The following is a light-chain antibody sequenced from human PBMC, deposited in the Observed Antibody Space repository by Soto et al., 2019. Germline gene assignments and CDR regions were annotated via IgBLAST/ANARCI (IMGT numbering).Light chain of an antibody. CDR2: GDS. CDR1: RSNIGSYD. CDR3: ATWDDSLSVL. J-gene: IGLJ3*02. Sequence: QSVLTQPPSASGTPGQRVTISCSGSRSNIGSYDVYWYQQVPGTAPKLLIYGDSRRPSGVPDRFSGSKSGTSAFLAISGLRSEDEADYYCATWDDSLSVLFGGGTKLTVL. V-gene: IGLV1-47*02.